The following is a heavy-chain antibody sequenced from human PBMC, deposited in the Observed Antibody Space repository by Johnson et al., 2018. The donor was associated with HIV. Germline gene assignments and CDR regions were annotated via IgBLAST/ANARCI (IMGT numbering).Heavy chain of an antibody. CDR2: ISYDGSNK. V-gene: IGHV3-30-3*01. CDR1: GFTFSSYA. J-gene: IGHJ3*02. CDR3: ATDRYYNVWSGSGHAAFDI. Sequence: QEQLVESGGGVVQPGRSLRLSCAASGFTFSSYAMHWVRQAPGKGLEWVAVISYDGSNKYYADSVKGRFIISRDNSKNTLSLQMNNLRVEDTAVYYCATDRYYNVWSGSGHAAFDIWGQGTMVTVSS. D-gene: IGHD3-3*01.